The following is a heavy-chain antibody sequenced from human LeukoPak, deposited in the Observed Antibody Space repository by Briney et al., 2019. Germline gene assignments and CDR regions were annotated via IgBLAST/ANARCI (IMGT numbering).Heavy chain of an antibody. CDR1: GFTFSSYS. D-gene: IGHD3-22*01. Sequence: PGGSLRLSCAASGFTFSSYSMYWVRQAPGKGLEWVSSISSSSSYIYYADSVKGRFTISRDNAKNSLYLQMNSLRAEDTAVYYCARESHYYDSSGYYPEDYWGQGTLVTVSS. CDR3: ARESHYYDSSGYYPEDY. CDR2: ISSSSSYI. V-gene: IGHV3-21*01. J-gene: IGHJ4*02.